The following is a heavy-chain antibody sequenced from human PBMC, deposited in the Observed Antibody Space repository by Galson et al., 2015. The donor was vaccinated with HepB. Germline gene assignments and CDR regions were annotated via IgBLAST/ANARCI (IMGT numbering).Heavy chain of an antibody. D-gene: IGHD5-12*01. CDR3: ARDSRYSGYDPPDY. Sequence: SLRLSCAASGFTFSSYSMHWVRQAPGKGLEWVAVIWFDGSNKYYADSVKGRFTISRDNSKNTLYLQMSSLRAEDTAVYYCARDSRYSGYDPPDYWGQGTLVTVSS. J-gene: IGHJ4*02. V-gene: IGHV3-33*01. CDR2: IWFDGSNK. CDR1: GFTFSSYS.